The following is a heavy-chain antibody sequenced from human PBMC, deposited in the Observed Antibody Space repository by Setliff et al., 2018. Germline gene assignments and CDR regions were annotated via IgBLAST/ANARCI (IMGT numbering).Heavy chain of an antibody. V-gene: IGHV7-4-1*02. CDR3: ARNRVALYDAFDI. CDR1: GYSLSNYV. J-gene: IGHJ3*02. Sequence: ASVKVSCKASGYSLSNYVMNWVRQAPGQGLERMGWINTKTGDPTYAQGYTGRFAFSLDTSDSATYLDISNLKASDTAIYYCARNRVALYDAFDIWGQGTMVT. D-gene: IGHD5-12*01. CDR2: INTKTGDP.